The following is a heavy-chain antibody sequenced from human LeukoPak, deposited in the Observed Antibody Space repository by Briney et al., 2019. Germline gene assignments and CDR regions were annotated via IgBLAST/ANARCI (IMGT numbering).Heavy chain of an antibody. CDR2: IIPIFGTA. J-gene: IGHJ5*02. CDR1: GGTFSSYA. Sequence: ASVKVSCKASGGTFSSYAISWVRQAPGQGLEWMGGIIPIFGTANYAQKFQGRVTITADESTSTAYMELSSLGSEDTAVYYCARGGDDYGDYGGWFDPWGQGTLVTVSS. CDR3: ARGGDDYGDYGGWFDP. V-gene: IGHV1-69*01. D-gene: IGHD4-17*01.